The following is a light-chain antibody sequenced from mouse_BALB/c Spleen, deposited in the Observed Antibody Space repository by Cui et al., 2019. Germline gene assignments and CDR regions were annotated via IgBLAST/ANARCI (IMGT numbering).Light chain of an antibody. J-gene: IGKJ4*01. CDR3: QQRSSLT. V-gene: IGKV4-57*01. CDR1: SSVSY. CDR2: STS. Sequence: QIVRTQSPAIMSASPGEKVTITCSASSSVSYMHWFQQKPGTSPKLWIYSTSNLASGVPARFSGSGSGTSYSLTISRMEAEDAATYYCQQRSSLTFGSGTKLEIK.